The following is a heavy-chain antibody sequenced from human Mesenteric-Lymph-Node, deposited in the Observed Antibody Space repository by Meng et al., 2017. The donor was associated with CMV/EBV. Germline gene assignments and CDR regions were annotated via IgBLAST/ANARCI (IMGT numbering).Heavy chain of an antibody. V-gene: IGHV3-30*04. D-gene: IGHD6-13*01. CDR3: ARVSGGSWYDY. Sequence: GGSLRLSCAASGFTFSSYAMHWVRQAPGKGLEWVAVISYDGSNKYYADSVKGRFTISRDNSKNTLYLQMNSLRAEDTAVYYCARVSGGSWYDYWGQGTLVTVSS. CDR2: ISYDGSNK. J-gene: IGHJ4*02. CDR1: GFTFSSYA.